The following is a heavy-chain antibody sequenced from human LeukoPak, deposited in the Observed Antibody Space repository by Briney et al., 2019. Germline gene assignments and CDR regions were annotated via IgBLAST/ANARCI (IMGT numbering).Heavy chain of an antibody. D-gene: IGHD2-21*01. J-gene: IGHJ3*02. CDR1: GFTFDDCA. Sequence: GGSLRLSCATSGFTFDDCAMHWVRQAPGKGLEWVSGISWNSGSIGYADSVKGRFTISRDNAKNSLYLRMNSLRAEDMALYYCAKAHKKRTVEEAGAFDIWGQGTMVTVSS. V-gene: IGHV3-9*03. CDR3: AKAHKKRTVEEAGAFDI. CDR2: ISWNSGSI.